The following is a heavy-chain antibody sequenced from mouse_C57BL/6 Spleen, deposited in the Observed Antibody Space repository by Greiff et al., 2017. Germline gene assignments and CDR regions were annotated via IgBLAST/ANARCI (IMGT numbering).Heavy chain of an antibody. CDR1: GYTFTSYW. CDR3: ARGDTTVVAHWYFDV. J-gene: IGHJ1*03. Sequence: QVQLQQSGAELVKPGASVKLSCKASGYTFTSYWMHWVKQRPGQGLEWIGMIHPNSGSTNYNEKFKSKATLTVDKSSSTAYMQLSSLTSEDSAVYYCARGDTTVVAHWYFDVWGTGTTVTVSS. D-gene: IGHD1-1*01. CDR2: IHPNSGST. V-gene: IGHV1-64*01.